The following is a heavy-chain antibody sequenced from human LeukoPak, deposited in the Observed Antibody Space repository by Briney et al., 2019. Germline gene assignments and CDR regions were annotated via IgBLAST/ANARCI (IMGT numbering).Heavy chain of an antibody. CDR2: ISSGSSYI. CDR1: GFTFSTYS. V-gene: IGHV3-21*01. Sequence: GGSLRLSCAASGFTFSTYSMNWVRQAPGKGLEWVSSISSGSSYIYYVDSVKGRFTISRDNAKNSLYLQMNSLRAEDTAVYYCARGHTAVTRHFDFWGQGTLVTVSS. J-gene: IGHJ4*02. D-gene: IGHD4-17*01. CDR3: ARGHTAVTRHFDF.